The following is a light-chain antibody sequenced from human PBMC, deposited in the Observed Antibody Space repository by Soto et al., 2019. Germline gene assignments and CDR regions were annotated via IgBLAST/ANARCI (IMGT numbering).Light chain of an antibody. CDR1: QSVTSY. Sequence: EVVMTQSPATLSLSPGERATLSCRASQSVTSYLAWYQRKPGQAPRLLIYDASNRATGIPARFSGSGSGTEFTLTISGLQSDDFAVYYCQQFNNWPPWTFGQGTKVDIK. CDR3: QQFNNWPPWT. V-gene: IGKV3D-15*01. J-gene: IGKJ1*01. CDR2: DAS.